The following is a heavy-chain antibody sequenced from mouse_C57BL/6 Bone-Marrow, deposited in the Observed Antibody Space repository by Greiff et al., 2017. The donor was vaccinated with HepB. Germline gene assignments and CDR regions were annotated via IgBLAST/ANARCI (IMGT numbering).Heavy chain of an antibody. J-gene: IGHJ2*01. CDR2: IYPGNSDT. D-gene: IGHD1-1*01. CDR3: TLIYYYGSSYVGY. V-gene: IGHV1-5*01. Sequence: EVQLQQSGTVLARPGASVKMSCKTSGYTFTSYWMHWVKQRPGQGLEWIGAIYPGNSDTSYNQKFKGKAKLTAVTSASTAYMELSSLTNEDSAVYYCTLIYYYGSSYVGYWGQGTTLTVSS. CDR1: GYTFTSYW.